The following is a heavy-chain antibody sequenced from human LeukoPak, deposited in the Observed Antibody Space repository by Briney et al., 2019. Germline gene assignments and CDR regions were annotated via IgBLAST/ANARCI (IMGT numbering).Heavy chain of an antibody. Sequence: SVKVSCKASGGTFSSYAISWVRQAPGQGLEWMGRIIPILGIANYAQKFQGRVTITADKSTSTAYMELRSLRSDDTAVYYCASGYDSSGYYYFDYWGQGTLVTVSS. CDR1: GGTFSSYA. D-gene: IGHD3-22*01. CDR3: ASGYDSSGYYYFDY. J-gene: IGHJ4*02. V-gene: IGHV1-69*04. CDR2: IIPILGIA.